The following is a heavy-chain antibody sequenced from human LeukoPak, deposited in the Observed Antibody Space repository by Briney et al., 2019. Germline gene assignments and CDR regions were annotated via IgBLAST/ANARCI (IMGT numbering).Heavy chain of an antibody. CDR3: ARVSSSWYQDWYFDL. CDR2: INHSGST. D-gene: IGHD6-13*01. CDR1: GGSFSGYY. J-gene: IGHJ2*01. Sequence: SEALSLTCAVYGGSFSGYYWSWIRQPPGKGLEWIGEINHSGSTNYNPSLKSRVTISVDTSKNQFSLKLSSVTAADTAVYYCARVSSSWYQDWYFDLWGRGTLATVSS. V-gene: IGHV4-34*01.